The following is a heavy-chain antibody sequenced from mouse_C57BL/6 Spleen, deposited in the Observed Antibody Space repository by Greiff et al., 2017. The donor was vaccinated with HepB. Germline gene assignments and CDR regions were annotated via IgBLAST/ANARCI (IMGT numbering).Heavy chain of an antibody. D-gene: IGHD1-1*01. CDR2: INPNNGGT. CDR3: ARLVTTVVATEAMDY. J-gene: IGHJ4*01. V-gene: IGHV1-26*01. CDR1: GYTFTDYY. Sequence: EVQLQQSGPELVKPGASVKISCKASGYTFTDYYMNWVKQSHGKSLEWIGDINPNNGGTSYNQKFKGKATLTVDKSSSTAYMELRSLTSEDSAVYYCARLVTTVVATEAMDYWGQGTSVTVSS.